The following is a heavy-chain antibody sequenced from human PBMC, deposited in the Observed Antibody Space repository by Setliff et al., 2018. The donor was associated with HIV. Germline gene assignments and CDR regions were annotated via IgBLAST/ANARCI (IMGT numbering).Heavy chain of an antibody. Sequence: SVKVSCKASGDSLNAYGVTWVRQTPGQGLERMGGVIPLFNKSNVAQKFRDRVTVTADESANAVYMELNGLTSDDSATYYCARDRFCGRGSCYEPNWFDPWGQGTLVTVSS. D-gene: IGHD2-21*01. CDR2: VIPLFNKS. J-gene: IGHJ5*02. CDR1: GDSLNAYG. V-gene: IGHV1-69*13. CDR3: ARDRFCGRGSCYEPNWFDP.